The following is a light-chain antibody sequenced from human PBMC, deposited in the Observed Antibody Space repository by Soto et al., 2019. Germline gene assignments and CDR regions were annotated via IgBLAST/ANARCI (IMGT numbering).Light chain of an antibody. CDR3: LLFYGSARV. CDR2: NTR. CDR1: TGAVTRGYY. Sequence: QAVVTQEPSLTVSPGGTVTLTCASSTGAVTRGYYANWFQQKPGQAPRTLIYNTRDTHAWTPARFSGSLLGGKAALTLSGVQPEDEAEYYCLLFYGSARVFGGGTQLTVL. V-gene: IGLV7-43*01. J-gene: IGLJ3*02.